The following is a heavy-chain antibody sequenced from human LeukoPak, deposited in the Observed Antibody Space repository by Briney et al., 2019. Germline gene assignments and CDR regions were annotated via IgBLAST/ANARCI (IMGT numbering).Heavy chain of an antibody. CDR3: ARSTGDDGYFLFLNY. CDR2: INPSGGST. V-gene: IGHV1-46*01. D-gene: IGHD3-22*01. J-gene: IGHJ4*02. CDR1: GYTFTSYY. Sequence: ASVKVSCKASGYTFTSYYMHWVRQAPGQGLEWMGIINPSGGSTSYAQKFQGRVTMTRDMSTSTVYMELSSLRSEDTAVYYCARSTGDDGYFLFLNYWGQGTLVTVSS.